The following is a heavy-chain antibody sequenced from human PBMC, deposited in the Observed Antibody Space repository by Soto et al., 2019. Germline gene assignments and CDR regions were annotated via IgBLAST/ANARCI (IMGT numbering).Heavy chain of an antibody. CDR3: ARLVLRFLEWLLTLFYYYYGMDV. D-gene: IGHD3-3*01. V-gene: IGHV1-46*01. CDR2: INPSGGST. Sequence: ASVKVSCKASGYTFTSYYMHCVRQAPGQGLEWMGIINPSGGSTSYAQKFQGRVTMTRDTSTSTVYMELSSLRSEDTAVYYCARLVLRFLEWLLTLFYYYYGMDVWGQGTTVTVSS. CDR1: GYTFTSYY. J-gene: IGHJ6*02.